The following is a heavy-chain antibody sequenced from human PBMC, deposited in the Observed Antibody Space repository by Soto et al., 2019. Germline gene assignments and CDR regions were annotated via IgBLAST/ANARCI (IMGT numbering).Heavy chain of an antibody. Sequence: QVQLVQSGAEVKKPGASVKVSCKASGYTFTSYGISWVRQAPGQGLEWMGWISAYNGNTNYAQKFQGRVTITADKSTSTAYMELSSLRSEDTAVYYCARAGVVAAPYYFDYWGQGTLVTVSS. D-gene: IGHD2-15*01. V-gene: IGHV1-18*01. CDR1: GYTFTSYG. CDR2: ISAYNGNT. J-gene: IGHJ4*02. CDR3: ARAGVVAAPYYFDY.